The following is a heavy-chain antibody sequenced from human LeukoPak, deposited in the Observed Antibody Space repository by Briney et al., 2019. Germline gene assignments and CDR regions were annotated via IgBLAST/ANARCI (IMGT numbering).Heavy chain of an antibody. Sequence: PSETLSLTCAGYGESFSGYYWSWIRQPPGKGLEWIGEINHSGSTNYNPSLKSRVTISVDTSKNQFSLKLSSVTAADTAVYYCARRPPPYSSSWFYYYYMDVWGKGTTVTVSS. D-gene: IGHD6-13*01. V-gene: IGHV4-34*01. J-gene: IGHJ6*03. CDR3: ARRPPPYSSSWFYYYYMDV. CDR1: GESFSGYY. CDR2: INHSGST.